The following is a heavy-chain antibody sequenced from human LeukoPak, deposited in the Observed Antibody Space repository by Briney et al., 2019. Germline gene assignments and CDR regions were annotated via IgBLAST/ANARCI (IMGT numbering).Heavy chain of an antibody. Sequence: ASVKVSCKASGYTFTSYGISWVRQAPGQGLEWMGWISAYNGNTNYAQKLQGRVTMTTDTSTSTAYMELGSLRSDDTAVYYCASGYYDFWSGYTPFDYWGQGTLVTVSS. CDR1: GYTFTSYG. V-gene: IGHV1-18*01. CDR2: ISAYNGNT. J-gene: IGHJ4*02. CDR3: ASGYYDFWSGYTPFDY. D-gene: IGHD3-3*01.